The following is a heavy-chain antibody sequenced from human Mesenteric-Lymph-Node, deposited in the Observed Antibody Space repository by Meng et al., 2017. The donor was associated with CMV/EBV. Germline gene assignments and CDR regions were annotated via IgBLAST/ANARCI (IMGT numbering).Heavy chain of an antibody. CDR2: VSASSFSI. CDR3: VRQLRFFFDS. Sequence: LSCAASGFDFSSYTMNWVRQAPGKGLEWVSSVSASSFSIHYADSMKGRFTISRDNAKNSLFLQMSSLRAEDTAVYYCVRQLRFFFDSWGQGTLVTVSS. J-gene: IGHJ5*01. CDR1: GFDFSSYT. V-gene: IGHV3-21*01. D-gene: IGHD3-3*01.